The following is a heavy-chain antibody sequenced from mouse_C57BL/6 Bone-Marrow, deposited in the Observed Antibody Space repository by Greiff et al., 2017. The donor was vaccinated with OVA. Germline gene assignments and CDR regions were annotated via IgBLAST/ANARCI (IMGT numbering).Heavy chain of an antibody. CDR3: TSTAQAFAY. CDR2: IDPENGDT. Sequence: EVQLQQSGAELVRPGASVKLSCTASGFNIKDYYMHWVKQRPEQGLEWIGWIDPENGDTEYASKFQGKATITADTSSNTAYLQLSSLTSEDTAVYYCTSTAQAFAYWGQGTLVTVSA. V-gene: IGHV14-4*01. J-gene: IGHJ3*01. D-gene: IGHD3-2*02. CDR1: GFNIKDYY.